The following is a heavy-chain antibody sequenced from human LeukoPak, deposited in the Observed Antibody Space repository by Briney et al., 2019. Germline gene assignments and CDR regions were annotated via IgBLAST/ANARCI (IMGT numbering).Heavy chain of an antibody. CDR2: INHSGST. Sequence: SETLSLTCAVYGGSFSGYYWSWIRQPPGKGLEWIGEINHSGSTNYNPSLKSRVTISVDTSKNQFSLKLSSVTAADSAVYYCARVGPYGDYYWGQGTLVTVSS. CDR1: GGSFSGYY. V-gene: IGHV4-34*01. D-gene: IGHD4-17*01. CDR3: ARVGPYGDYY. J-gene: IGHJ4*02.